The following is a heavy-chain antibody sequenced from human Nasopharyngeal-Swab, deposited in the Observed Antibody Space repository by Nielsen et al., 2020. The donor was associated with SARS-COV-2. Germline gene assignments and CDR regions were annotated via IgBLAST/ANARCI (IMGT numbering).Heavy chain of an antibody. CDR2: ISYDGSNK. V-gene: IGHV3-30*18. J-gene: IGHJ4*02. Sequence: GGSLRLSCAASGFTFSSYGMHWVRQAPGKGLEWVAVISYDGSNKYYADSVKGRFTISRDNSKNTLYLQMSSLRAEDTAVYYCAKDMGIADDSFDYWGQGTLVTVSS. CDR3: AKDMGIADDSFDY. D-gene: IGHD6-13*01. CDR1: GFTFSSYG.